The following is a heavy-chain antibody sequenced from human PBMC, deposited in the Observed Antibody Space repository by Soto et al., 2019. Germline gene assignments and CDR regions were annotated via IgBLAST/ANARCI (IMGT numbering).Heavy chain of an antibody. V-gene: IGHV2-5*02. Sequence: QITLKESGPPLVKPTQTLTLTCTFSGFSLSTTEVGVAWIRQPPGKALEWLALIYWDDDKRYSPSLKSRLTXTTXTSKNQVVLRMTNMDPVDTATYYCAHRFDWYYFDYWGQGTLVTVSS. CDR1: GFSLSTTEVG. CDR3: AHRFDWYYFDY. D-gene: IGHD3-9*01. CDR2: IYWDDDK. J-gene: IGHJ4*02.